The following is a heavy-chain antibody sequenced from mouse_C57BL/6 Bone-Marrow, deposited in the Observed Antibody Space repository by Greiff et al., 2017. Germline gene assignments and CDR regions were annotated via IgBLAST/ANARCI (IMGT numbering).Heavy chain of an antibody. J-gene: IGHJ4*01. Sequence: EVQLVESGGGLVQPGGSLKLSCAASGFTFSDYGMAWVRQAPRKGPEWVAFISNLAYSIYYADTVTGRFTISRENAKNNLYLEMSSLRSEDTAMYYCARAPGGAMDYWGQGTSVTVSS. V-gene: IGHV5-15*01. CDR2: ISNLAYSI. CDR3: ARAPGGAMDY. CDR1: GFTFSDYG. D-gene: IGHD3-1*01.